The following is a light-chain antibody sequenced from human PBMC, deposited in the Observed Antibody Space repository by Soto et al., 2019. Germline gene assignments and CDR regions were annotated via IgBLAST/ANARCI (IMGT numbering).Light chain of an antibody. CDR3: CSYAGGSTYVV. V-gene: IGLV2-23*01. J-gene: IGLJ2*01. Sequence: QSVLTQPASVSGSPGQSITISCTGTSSDVGSYNLVSWYQLHPGKAPKNIIYEDSKRPSGVSNRFSGSKSGNTAPLTISGLQAEDEADYYCCSYAGGSTYVVFGGGTKLTVL. CDR2: EDS. CDR1: SSDVGSYNL.